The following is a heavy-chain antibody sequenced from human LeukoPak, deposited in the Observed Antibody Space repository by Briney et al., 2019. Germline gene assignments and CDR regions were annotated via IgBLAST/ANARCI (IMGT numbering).Heavy chain of an antibody. Sequence: AGGSLRLSCAASGFTFSSYSMNWVRQAPGKGLEWVSYIGSSSGSIYYADSVKGRFTISRDNARDSLYLQMNSLRAEDTAVYYCARDRSHTIFGVVIRRDAFDIWGQGTMVTVSS. J-gene: IGHJ3*02. CDR2: IGSSSGSI. CDR1: GFTFSSYS. D-gene: IGHD3-3*01. CDR3: ARDRSHTIFGVVIRRDAFDI. V-gene: IGHV3-48*04.